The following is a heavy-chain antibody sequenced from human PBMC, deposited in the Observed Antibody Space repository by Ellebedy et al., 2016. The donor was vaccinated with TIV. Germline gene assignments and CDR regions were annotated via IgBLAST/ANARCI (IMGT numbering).Heavy chain of an antibody. J-gene: IGHJ4*02. Sequence: SETLSLTCTLSGDSFKNYYWSWIRQSPGKGLEWIGEIYHSGSTNYNPSLKSRVTISLDTSKNHFSLNLNSVTAADTALYYCAMRGRVSYFFDSWGQGTLVTVSS. D-gene: IGHD3-10*01. CDR2: IYHSGST. CDR1: GDSFKNYY. V-gene: IGHV4-34*01. CDR3: AMRGRVSYFFDS.